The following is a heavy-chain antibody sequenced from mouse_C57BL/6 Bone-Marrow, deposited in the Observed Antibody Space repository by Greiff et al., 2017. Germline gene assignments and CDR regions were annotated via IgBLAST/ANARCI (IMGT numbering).Heavy chain of an antibody. V-gene: IGHV5-17*01. D-gene: IGHD2-4*01. J-gene: IGHJ1*03. Sequence: EVQLVESGGGLVKPGGSLKLSCAASGFTFSDYGMHWVRQAPEKGLAWVAYISSGSSTIYYADTVKGRFTISRDNAKNTLCLQMTSLRSEDTAMYYCARGDYDPGYFDVWGTGTTVTVSS. CDR2: ISSGSSTI. CDR1: GFTFSDYG. CDR3: ARGDYDPGYFDV.